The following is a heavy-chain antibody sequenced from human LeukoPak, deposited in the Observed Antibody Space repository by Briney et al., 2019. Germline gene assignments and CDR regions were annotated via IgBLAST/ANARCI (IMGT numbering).Heavy chain of an antibody. CDR2: ISSSGGST. Sequence: GGSLRLSCAASGFTFSSYAMSWVRQAPGKGLEWVSAISSSGGSTYYADSVKGRFTISRDNSKNTLYLQMNSLRAEDTAVYYCAKLSPRGSEVVVITTFDYWGQGTLVTVSS. CDR3: AKLSPRGSEVVVITTFDY. J-gene: IGHJ4*02. V-gene: IGHV3-23*01. CDR1: GFTFSSYA. D-gene: IGHD3-22*01.